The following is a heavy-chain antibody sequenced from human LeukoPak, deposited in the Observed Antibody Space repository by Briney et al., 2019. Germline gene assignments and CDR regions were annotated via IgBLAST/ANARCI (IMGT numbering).Heavy chain of an antibody. D-gene: IGHD6-19*01. Sequence: GASVKVSCKASGYTFTGYYMHWVRQAPGQGLEWMGWINPNSGGTNYAQKFQGRVTMTRDTSISTAYMELSRLRSDDTAVYYCARGRAVAGLYYYYYYMDVWGKGTTVTVSS. CDR1: GYTFTGYY. CDR3: ARGRAVAGLYYYYYYMDV. J-gene: IGHJ6*03. CDR2: INPNSGGT. V-gene: IGHV1-2*02.